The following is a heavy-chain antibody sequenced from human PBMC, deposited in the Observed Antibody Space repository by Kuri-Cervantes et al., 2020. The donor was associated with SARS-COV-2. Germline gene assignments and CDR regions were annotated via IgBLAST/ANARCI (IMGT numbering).Heavy chain of an antibody. J-gene: IGHJ3*02. D-gene: IGHD3-22*01. CDR3: ARDSKDKNPTYYYDSSGYYYLSAFDI. V-gene: IGHV4-39*07. CDR1: GGSINNSPYF. Sequence: SETLSLTCTVSGGSINNSPYFWGWVRQPPGKGLQWIANIYYSGSAYYTPSLKSRVTISVDTSKNQFSLKLSSVTAADTAVYYCARDSKDKNPTYYYDSSGYYYLSAFDIWGQGTMVTVSS. CDR2: IYYSGSA.